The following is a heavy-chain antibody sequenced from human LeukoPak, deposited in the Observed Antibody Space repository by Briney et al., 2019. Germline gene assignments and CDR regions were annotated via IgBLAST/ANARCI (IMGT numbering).Heavy chain of an antibody. CDR1: GFTFSNYW. CDR3: AKERPLSTPYYFDY. D-gene: IGHD5/OR15-5a*01. V-gene: IGHV3-74*01. CDR2: INTDGSGT. J-gene: IGHJ4*02. Sequence: GGSLRLSCAASGFTFSNYWMHWVRQAPGKGLVWVSRINTDGSGTIYADSVKGRFTISRDNSKNTLYLQMNSLRAEDTAVYYCAKERPLSTPYYFDYWGQGTLVTVSS.